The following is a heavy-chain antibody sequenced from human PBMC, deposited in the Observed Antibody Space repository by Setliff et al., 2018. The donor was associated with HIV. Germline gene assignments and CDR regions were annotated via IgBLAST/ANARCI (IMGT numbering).Heavy chain of an antibody. CDR3: ARGADYLGIPSYYYYYMDV. CDR2: IIPIFGST. V-gene: IGHV1-69*13. J-gene: IGHJ6*03. D-gene: IGHD3-16*01. Sequence: SVKVSCKASGGTFSNYAISWVRQAPGQGLEWMGGIIPIFGSTKYAQKFQDRVIITADESTHTADMELSSLRSEDTAVYYCARGADYLGIPSYYYYYMDVWGRGTTVTVSS. CDR1: GGTFSNYA.